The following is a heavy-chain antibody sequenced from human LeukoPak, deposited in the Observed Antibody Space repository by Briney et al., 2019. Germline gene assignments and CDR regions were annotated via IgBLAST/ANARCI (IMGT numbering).Heavy chain of an antibody. J-gene: IGHJ5*02. CDR1: GGTFSSYA. CDR2: INPSGGST. Sequence: ASVKVSCKASGGTFSSYAISWVRQVPGQGLEWMGIINPSGGSTSYAQKFQGRVTMTRDMSTSTVYMELSSLRSEDTAVYYCARDNSVGDYAWWFDPWGQGTLVTVSS. V-gene: IGHV1-46*01. CDR3: ARDNSVGDYAWWFDP. D-gene: IGHD1-26*01.